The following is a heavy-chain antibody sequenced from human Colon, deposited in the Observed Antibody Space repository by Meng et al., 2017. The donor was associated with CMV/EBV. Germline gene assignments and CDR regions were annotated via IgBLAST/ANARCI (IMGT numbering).Heavy chain of an antibody. Sequence: SVFSFSNDVMTWVRQAPGRGLGWVSSIIGGGGSTFYADSVKGRFTISRDNSKNTLYLQMSSLRAEDTALYYCAKGKATSILDWFDPWGQGTLVTVSS. CDR3: AKGKATSILDWFDP. CDR2: IIGGGGST. CDR1: VFSFSNDV. D-gene: IGHD1-26*01. V-gene: IGHV3-23*01. J-gene: IGHJ5*02.